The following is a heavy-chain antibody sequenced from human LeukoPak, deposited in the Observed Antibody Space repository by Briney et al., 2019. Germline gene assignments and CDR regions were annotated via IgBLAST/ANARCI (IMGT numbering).Heavy chain of an antibody. D-gene: IGHD3-22*01. J-gene: IGHJ6*02. CDR1: GYTFTSYD. CDR3: ARDRRVVVSDYGMDV. CDR2: ISAYNGNT. Sequence: ASVKVSCKASGYTFTSYDINWVRQAPGQGLEWMGWISAYNGNTNYAQKLQGRVTMTTDTSTSTAYMEQRSLRSDDTAVYYCARDRRVVVSDYGMDVWGQGTTVTVSS. V-gene: IGHV1-18*01.